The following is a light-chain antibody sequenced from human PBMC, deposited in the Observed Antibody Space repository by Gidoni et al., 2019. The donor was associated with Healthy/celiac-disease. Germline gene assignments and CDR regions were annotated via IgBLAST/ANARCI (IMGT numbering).Light chain of an antibody. V-gene: IGLV6-57*04. CDR3: QSYDSSNVV. CDR2: EDN. CDR1: SGSIASNY. J-gene: IGLJ2*01. Sequence: NFMLTQPHSVSESPGKTVTISCTRSSGSIASNYVQWYQQRPGSAPTPVIYEDNQRPSGVPDRFSGSIDSSSNSASHTISGLKTEDEADYYCQSYDSSNVVFGGGTKLTVL.